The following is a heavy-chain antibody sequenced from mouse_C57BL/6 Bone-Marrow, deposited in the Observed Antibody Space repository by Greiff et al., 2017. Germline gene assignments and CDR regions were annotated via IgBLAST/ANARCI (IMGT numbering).Heavy chain of an antibody. J-gene: IGHJ2*01. D-gene: IGHD2-2*01. CDR1: GFTFSDYG. CDR3: ARGIYYGYDVDY. Sequence: EVHLVESGGGLVKPGGSLKLSCAASGFTFSDYGMHWVRQAPEKGLEWVAYISSASSTIYYADTVKGRFTISRDNAKNTLFLQMTSLRSEDTAMYYCARGIYYGYDVDYWGQGTTLTVSS. CDR2: ISSASSTI. V-gene: IGHV5-17*01.